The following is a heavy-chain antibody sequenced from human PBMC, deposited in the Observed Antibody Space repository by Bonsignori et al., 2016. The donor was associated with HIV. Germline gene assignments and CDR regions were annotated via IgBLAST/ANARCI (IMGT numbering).Heavy chain of an antibody. CDR3: ARGHRGEGQQQLARNWFDP. V-gene: IGHV3-48*02. Sequence: WIRQPPGKGLEWVSYISSSSSTIYYADSVKGRFTISRDNAKNSLYLQMNSLRDEDTALYYCARGHRGEGQQQLARNWFDPWGQGTLVTVSS. D-gene: IGHD6-13*01. CDR2: ISSSSSTI. J-gene: IGHJ5*02.